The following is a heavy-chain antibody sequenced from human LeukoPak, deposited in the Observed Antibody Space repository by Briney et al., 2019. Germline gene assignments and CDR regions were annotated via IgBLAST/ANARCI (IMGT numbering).Heavy chain of an antibody. V-gene: IGHV1-69*13. CDR3: ARSGRQWLVLWNFDY. D-gene: IGHD6-19*01. J-gene: IGHJ4*02. Sequence: SSVKLSCKPSGATFSSYAISWVRQAPGQGLEWMGGIIPIFGTANYAQKFPGRVTITADESTSTAYMALSSLRSEDTAVYYCARSGRQWLVLWNFDYWGQGTLVTVSS. CDR1: GATFSSYA. CDR2: IIPIFGTA.